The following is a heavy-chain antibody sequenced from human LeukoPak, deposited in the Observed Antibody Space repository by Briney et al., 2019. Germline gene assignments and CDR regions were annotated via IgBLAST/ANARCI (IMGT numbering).Heavy chain of an antibody. CDR1: GYKFTNNW. CDR3: ARSGDYRGKYFAY. CDR2: IYPGDSDT. V-gene: IGHV5-51*01. D-gene: IGHD4-17*01. J-gene: IGHJ4*02. Sequence: GASLKTSCKISGYKFTNNWIGWVRQVPGKGLEWMGIIYPGDSDTRYSPSFQGQVTISADKSISTAYLQWSSLKASDTAMYYCARSGDYRGKYFAYWGQGTLVTVSS.